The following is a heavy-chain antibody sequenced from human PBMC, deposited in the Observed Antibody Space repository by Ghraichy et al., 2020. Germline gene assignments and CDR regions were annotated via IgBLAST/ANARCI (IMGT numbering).Heavy chain of an antibody. Sequence: GGSLRLSCAASGFTFSSYVMSWVRQAPGKGLEWVSAISGSGGSTFYADSVKGRFTISRDNSKNTLYLQMNSLRAEDTAVYYCAKGTGDTVAGLDYWGQGTLVTVSS. CDR2: ISGSGGST. J-gene: IGHJ4*02. V-gene: IGHV3-23*01. CDR3: AKGTGDTVAGLDY. D-gene: IGHD6-19*01. CDR1: GFTFSSYV.